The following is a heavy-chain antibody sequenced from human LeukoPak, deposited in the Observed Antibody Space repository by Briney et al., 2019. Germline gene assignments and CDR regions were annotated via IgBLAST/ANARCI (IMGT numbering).Heavy chain of an antibody. CDR2: IYYSGSA. Sequence: SETLSLTCTVSGGSISSYYWSWIRQPPGKGLEWIGYIYYSGSANYNPSLKSRVTISVDTSKNQFSLKLSSVTAADTAVYYCARHGGTAMVIGVYFDYWGQGTLVTVSS. CDR3: ARHGGTAMVIGVYFDY. J-gene: IGHJ4*02. D-gene: IGHD5-18*01. CDR1: GGSISSYY. V-gene: IGHV4-59*08.